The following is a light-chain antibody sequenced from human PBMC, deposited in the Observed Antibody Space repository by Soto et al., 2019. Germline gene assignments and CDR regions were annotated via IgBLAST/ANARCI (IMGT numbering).Light chain of an antibody. CDR3: QRYGSSPPT. CDR2: GAS. CDR1: QTVTSGY. Sequence: EIVLTHSPDTLSLSPCERATLSSSASQTVTSGYLAWYQQKPGQAPKLLIYGASNRATGIPDRFSGSGSGTDFILTISRLEPEDFAVYFCQRYGSSPPTFGQGTKVDI. V-gene: IGKV3-20*01. J-gene: IGKJ1*01.